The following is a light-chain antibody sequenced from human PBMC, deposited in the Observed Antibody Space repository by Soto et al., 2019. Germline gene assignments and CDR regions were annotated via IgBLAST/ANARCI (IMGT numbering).Light chain of an antibody. CDR2: GAS. CDR3: QQSWT. V-gene: IGKV3-20*01. Sequence: EIVLTQSPGTLSLSPGERATLSCRASQSVSISYLAWYQHKPGQAPRLLIHGASNRAAGIPDKFSGSASGTDFTLSINRLGTEDVAVYYCQQSWTFGQGTNGEMK. J-gene: IGKJ1*01. CDR1: QSVSISY.